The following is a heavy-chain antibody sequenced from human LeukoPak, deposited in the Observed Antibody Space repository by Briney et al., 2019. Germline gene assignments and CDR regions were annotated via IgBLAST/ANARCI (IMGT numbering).Heavy chain of an antibody. CDR2: INPYNGNT. J-gene: IGHJ5*02. D-gene: IGHD6-13*01. CDR1: GYTFTSYG. Sequence: AASVKVSCKASGYTFTSYGITWVRQAPGQGLEWMGWINPYNGNTNYAQKLQGRVTMTTDTPTSTAYMELRSLRSDDTAVYYCANTIATTGGNWFDPWGQGTLVTVSS. CDR3: ANTIATTGGNWFDP. V-gene: IGHV1-18*01.